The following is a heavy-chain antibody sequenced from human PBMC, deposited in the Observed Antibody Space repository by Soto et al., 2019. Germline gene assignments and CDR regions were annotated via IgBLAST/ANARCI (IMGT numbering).Heavy chain of an antibody. CDR3: ARGLLAYFGMDV. V-gene: IGHV1-18*01. CDR2: ISAHNGNK. D-gene: IGHD1-26*01. Sequence: QLVQSGAEVKKPGASVKVSFKASGYSFTNYDISWVRQAPGQGLEWMAWISAHNGNKHYAEKFQGRVSTTTDTSTSTAYMEVRTLKTDDTAVYYCARGLLAYFGMDVWGQGTTVTVS. CDR1: GYSFTNYD. J-gene: IGHJ6*02.